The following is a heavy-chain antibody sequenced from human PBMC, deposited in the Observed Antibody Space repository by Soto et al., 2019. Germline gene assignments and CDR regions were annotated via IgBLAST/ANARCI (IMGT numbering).Heavy chain of an antibody. CDR2: ISSSSSYI. J-gene: IGHJ6*02. V-gene: IGHV3-21*01. D-gene: IGHD3-3*01. Sequence: GGSLRLSCAASGFTFSSYSMNWVRQAPGKGLEWVSSISSSSSYIYYADSVKGRFTISRDNAKNSLYLQMNSLRAEGTAVYYCARDRGDYDFWSGYSPPNGMDVWGQGTTVTV. CDR3: ARDRGDYDFWSGYSPPNGMDV. CDR1: GFTFSSYS.